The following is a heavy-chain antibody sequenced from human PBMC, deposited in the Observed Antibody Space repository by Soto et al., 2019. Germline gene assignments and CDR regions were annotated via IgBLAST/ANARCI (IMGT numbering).Heavy chain of an antibody. D-gene: IGHD2-15*01. CDR1: GFTVSSSA. CDR3: PKFGHCRGYRCYAFDC. V-gene: IGHV3-23*01. CDR2: IVGSGGGT. J-gene: IGHJ4*02. Sequence: PGGSLRLSCAASGFTVSSSAMSWVRQAPGKGLEWVSAIVGSGGGTYYADSVKGRFTISRDNSKNTLYLQMNSVRAEDTAVYYCPKFGHCRGYRCYAFDCWGQGTLVTVSS.